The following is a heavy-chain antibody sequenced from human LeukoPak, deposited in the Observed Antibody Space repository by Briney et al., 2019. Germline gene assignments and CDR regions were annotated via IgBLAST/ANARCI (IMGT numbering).Heavy chain of an antibody. Sequence: GGSLRLSCAASGFTVNNNYMSWVRQAPGKGLEWVSSISSSSYIYYADSVKGRFTISRDNAKNSLYLQMNSLRAEDTAVYYCARDDSSGYYYSPDYWGQGTLVTVSS. V-gene: IGHV3-69-1*01. D-gene: IGHD3-22*01. J-gene: IGHJ4*02. CDR2: ISSSSYI. CDR3: ARDDSSGYYYSPDY. CDR1: GFTVNNNY.